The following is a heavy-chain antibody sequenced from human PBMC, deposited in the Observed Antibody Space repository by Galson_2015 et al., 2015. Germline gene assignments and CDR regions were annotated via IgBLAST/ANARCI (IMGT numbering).Heavy chain of an antibody. V-gene: IGHV3-7*03. Sequence: SVRLSCTASGFTFRKYWMDWLRQAPGKGLQWVAKIKDGRSQTLYSDSVKGRITISRDNAENLLDLQMNSLRADDTAVYYCARDASRGGEFDYWGQGALVTVSS. J-gene: IGHJ4*02. CDR1: GFTFRKYW. CDR3: ARDASRGGEFDY. D-gene: IGHD2-2*01. CDR2: IKDGRSQT.